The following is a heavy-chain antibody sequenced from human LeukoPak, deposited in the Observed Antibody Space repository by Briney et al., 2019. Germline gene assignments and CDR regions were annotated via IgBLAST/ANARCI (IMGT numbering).Heavy chain of an antibody. CDR2: ISGSGGST. CDR1: GSTFSSYA. CDR3: AKDRLHIWFDP. J-gene: IGHJ5*02. Sequence: GGSLRLSCAASGSTFSSYAMSWVRQAPGKGLEWVSGISGSGGSTYFADSVKGRFTISRDNSKNTLYLQMNSLRAEDTAVYYCAKDRLHIWFDPWGQGTLDTVSS. D-gene: IGHD6-25*01. V-gene: IGHV3-23*01.